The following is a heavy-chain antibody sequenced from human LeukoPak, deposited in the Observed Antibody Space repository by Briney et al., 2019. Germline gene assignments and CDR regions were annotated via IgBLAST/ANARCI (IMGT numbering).Heavy chain of an antibody. CDR2: IYYSGST. J-gene: IGHJ4*02. CDR3: AAMHDSGWYSY. Sequence: SETLSLTCTVSGGSIGSYYWSWIRQPPGKGLEWLGYIYYSGSTNYRPSLKSRVTMSVDTSKNQFSLRLNSVTAADTAVYYCAAMHDSGWYSYWGQGTLVTVSS. CDR1: GGSIGSYY. D-gene: IGHD6-19*01. V-gene: IGHV4-59*01.